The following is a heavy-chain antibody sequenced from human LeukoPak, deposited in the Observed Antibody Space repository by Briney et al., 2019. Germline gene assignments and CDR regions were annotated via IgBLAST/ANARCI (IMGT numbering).Heavy chain of an antibody. CDR1: GYTFTSYG. Sequence: GASVKVSCKASGYTFTSYGISWVRQAPGQGLEWMGWINPNSGGTNYAQKFQGRVTMTRDTSISTAYMELSRLRSDDTAVYYCARGRKCCDFWSGRPDYWGQGTLVTVSS. J-gene: IGHJ4*02. D-gene: IGHD3-3*01. CDR3: ARGRKCCDFWSGRPDY. CDR2: INPNSGGT. V-gene: IGHV1-2*02.